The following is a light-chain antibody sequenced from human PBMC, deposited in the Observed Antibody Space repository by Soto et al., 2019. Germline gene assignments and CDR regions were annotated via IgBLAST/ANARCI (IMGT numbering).Light chain of an antibody. CDR2: DAS. V-gene: IGKV3-15*01. Sequence: EVVITHYPASLSSSHVDRVTLSCRASQNIRSSLAWYQQRPGQAPRLLIYDASTRATGIPPRFSGGGSGTEFTVTISSLQSEDFAIYYCQQYDIWPPYTFGQGTKVDIK. J-gene: IGKJ2*01. CDR1: QNIRSS. CDR3: QQYDIWPPYT.